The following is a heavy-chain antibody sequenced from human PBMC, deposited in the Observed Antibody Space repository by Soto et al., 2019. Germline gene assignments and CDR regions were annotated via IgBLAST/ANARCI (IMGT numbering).Heavy chain of an antibody. Sequence: QVQLVESGGGVVQPGRSLRLSCAASGFTFSSYAMHWVRQAPGKGLEWVAVISYDGSNKYYADSVKGRFTISRDNSKNTLYLQMNSLRAEDTAVYYCARDPNDYGDYSQNWYFDLWGRGTLVTVSS. D-gene: IGHD4-17*01. CDR2: ISYDGSNK. CDR3: ARDPNDYGDYSQNWYFDL. J-gene: IGHJ2*01. CDR1: GFTFSSYA. V-gene: IGHV3-30-3*01.